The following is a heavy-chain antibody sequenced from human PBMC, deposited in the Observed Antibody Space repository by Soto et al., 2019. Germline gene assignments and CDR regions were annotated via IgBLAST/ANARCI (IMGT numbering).Heavy chain of an antibody. CDR3: ATPVVPAAIASRNNYGMDV. J-gene: IGHJ6*02. Sequence: QVQLVQSGAEVKKPGSSVKVSCKASGGTFSSYAISWVRQAPGQGLEWMGGIIPLFGTANYAQKFQGRVTITADKSTSTADLELSSLRSEDTAVYYCATPVVPAAIASRNNYGMDVWGQGTTVTVSS. CDR1: GGTFSSYA. D-gene: IGHD2-2*01. CDR2: IIPLFGTA. V-gene: IGHV1-69*06.